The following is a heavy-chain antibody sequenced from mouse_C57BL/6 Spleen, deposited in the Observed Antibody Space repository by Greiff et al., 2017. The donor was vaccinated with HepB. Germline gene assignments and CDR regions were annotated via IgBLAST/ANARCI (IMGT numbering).Heavy chain of an antibody. CDR1: GFTFSDYY. CDR2: INYDGSST. J-gene: IGHJ2*01. V-gene: IGHV5-16*01. Sequence: EVKLMESEGGLVQPGSSMKLSCTASGFTFSDYYMAWVRQVPEKGLEWVANINYDGSSTYYLDSLKSRFIISRDNAKNILYLQMSSLKSEDTATYYCAREGIYCNYWGQGTTLTVSS. CDR3: AREGIYCNY.